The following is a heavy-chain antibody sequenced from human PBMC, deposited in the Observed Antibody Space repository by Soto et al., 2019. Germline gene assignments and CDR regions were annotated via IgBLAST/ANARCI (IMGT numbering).Heavy chain of an antibody. Sequence: SETLSLTCTVSGGSISSYYWSWIRQPPGKGLEWIGYIYYSGSTNYNPSLKSRVTISVDTSKNQFSLKLSSVTAADTAVYYCVNTAYVWGSYRFDYWGQGTLVTVSS. CDR2: IYYSGST. J-gene: IGHJ4*02. V-gene: IGHV4-59*08. CDR3: VNTAYVWGSYRFDY. CDR1: GGSISSYY. D-gene: IGHD3-16*02.